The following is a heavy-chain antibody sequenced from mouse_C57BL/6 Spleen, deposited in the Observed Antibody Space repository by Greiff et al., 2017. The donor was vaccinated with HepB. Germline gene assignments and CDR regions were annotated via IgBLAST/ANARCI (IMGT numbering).Heavy chain of an antibody. Sequence: EVMLVESGGGLVKPGGSLKLSCAASGFTFSDYGMHWVRQAPEKGLEWVAYISSGSSTIYYADTVKGRFTISRDNAKNTLFLQMTSLRSEDTAMYYCATNYCGSSYVGFAYWGQGTLVTVSA. CDR1: GFTFSDYG. CDR2: ISSGSSTI. D-gene: IGHD1-1*01. CDR3: ATNYCGSSYVGFAY. J-gene: IGHJ3*01. V-gene: IGHV5-17*01.